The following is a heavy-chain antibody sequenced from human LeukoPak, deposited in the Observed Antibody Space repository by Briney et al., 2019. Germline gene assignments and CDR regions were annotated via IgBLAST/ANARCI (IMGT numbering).Heavy chain of an antibody. CDR1: GYTLTESS. Sequence: GASVKVSCKVSGYTLTESSMDWAREVPGKGLEWMGGFDPEDGETIYAQKFQGRVTMTEDTSTDTAYMELSRLRSEDTAVYYCASVPRSGLDAFSTCGQGTMVTVSS. CDR2: FDPEDGET. J-gene: IGHJ3*02. CDR3: ASVPRSGLDAFST. D-gene: IGHD6-19*01. V-gene: IGHV1-24*01.